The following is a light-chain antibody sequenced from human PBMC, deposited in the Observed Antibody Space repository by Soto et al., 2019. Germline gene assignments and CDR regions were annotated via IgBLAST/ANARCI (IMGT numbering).Light chain of an antibody. V-gene: IGKV3-15*01. CDR2: GAS. CDR3: QQYNNRLWT. Sequence: IVMTQSPATLSGSPGERATLSCRASQSISSNLAWYQQKPGQAPRLLIYGASTRATGIPARFSGSGSGTEFTLTISSLQSEDFAVYYCQQYNNRLWTFGQGTKVDIK. CDR1: QSISSN. J-gene: IGKJ1*01.